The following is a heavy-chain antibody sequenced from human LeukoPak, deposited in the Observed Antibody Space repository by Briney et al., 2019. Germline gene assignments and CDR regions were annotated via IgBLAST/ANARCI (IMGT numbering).Heavy chain of an antibody. V-gene: IGHV3-30*04. CDR3: ARDPNKLVVRGVMDY. CDR1: GFTFSSYT. CDR2: ISYDGSNK. J-gene: IGHJ4*02. Sequence: GGSLRLSCAAPGFTFSSYTMYWVRQAPGKGLEWVAVISYDGSNKHYADSVKGRFTISRDNSKNTLYLQMNSLRAEDTAVYYCARDPNKLVVRGVMDYWGQGTLVTVSS. D-gene: IGHD3-10*01.